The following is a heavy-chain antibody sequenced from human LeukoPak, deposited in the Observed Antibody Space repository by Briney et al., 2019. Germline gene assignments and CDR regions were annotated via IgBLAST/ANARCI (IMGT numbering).Heavy chain of an antibody. Sequence: GGSLRLSCAASGFTFSTYGMHWVRQAPGKGLEWVAFIRYDGRNKYYADSVKGRFTISRDNSKNTLYLQMNSLRAEDTAVYYCAKDPKGGYCSGGSCYDFDYWGQGTLVTVSS. J-gene: IGHJ4*02. V-gene: IGHV3-30*02. CDR3: AKDPKGGYCSGGSCYDFDY. CDR2: IRYDGRNK. CDR1: GFTFSTYG. D-gene: IGHD2-15*01.